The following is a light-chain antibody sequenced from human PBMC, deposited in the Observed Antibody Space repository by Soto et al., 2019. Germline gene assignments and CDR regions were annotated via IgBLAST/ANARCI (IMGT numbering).Light chain of an antibody. Sequence: EIVLTQSPATLSLSPGERATLSCRASQSVRSHLVWYQQKPGQAPRLLIYEASNRATGIPARFSGSGSGTDFTLTISSLQSEDFAAYYCQQYNNWPWTFGQGTKVDIK. CDR3: QQYNNWPWT. V-gene: IGKV3-11*01. CDR1: QSVRSH. J-gene: IGKJ1*01. CDR2: EAS.